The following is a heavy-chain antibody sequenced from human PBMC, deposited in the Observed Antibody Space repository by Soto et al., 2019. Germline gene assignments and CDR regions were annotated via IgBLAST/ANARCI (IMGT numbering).Heavy chain of an antibody. Sequence: EVQLVESGGGLVQPGGSLRLSCAASGFTFSTYWMHWVRQVPGKGLVWVSRINSDGSTTSYEDSVKGRFTISRDNAKNTLFLQMNSLRAEDTAVYYCAGGVATLLAWGQGTLVTVSS. CDR1: GFTFSTYW. V-gene: IGHV3-74*01. CDR2: INSDGSTT. CDR3: AGGVATLLA. J-gene: IGHJ5*02. D-gene: IGHD5-12*01.